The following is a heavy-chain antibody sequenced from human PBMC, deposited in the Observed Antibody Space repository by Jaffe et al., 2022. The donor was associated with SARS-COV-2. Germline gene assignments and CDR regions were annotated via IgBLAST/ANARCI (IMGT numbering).Heavy chain of an antibody. CDR2: IIPILGIA. J-gene: IGHJ6*02. Sequence: QVQLVQSGAEVKKPGSSVKVSCKASGGTFSSYTISWVRQAPGQGLEWMGRIIPILGIANYAQKFQGRVTITADKSTSTAYMELSSLRSEDTAVYYCARSYCSSTSCGTNYGMDVWGQGTTVTVSS. CDR3: ARSYCSSTSCGTNYGMDV. CDR1: GGTFSSYT. V-gene: IGHV1-69*02. D-gene: IGHD2-2*01.